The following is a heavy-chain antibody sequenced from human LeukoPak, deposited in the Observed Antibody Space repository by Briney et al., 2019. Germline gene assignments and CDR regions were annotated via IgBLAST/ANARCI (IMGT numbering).Heavy chain of an antibody. Sequence: GGSLRLSCAASGFTFSSYAMHWVRQAPGKGLEWVAVISYDGCNKYYADSVKGRFTISRDNSKNTLYLQMNSLRAEDTAVYYCARDDVARAFDIWGQGTMVTVSS. V-gene: IGHV3-30-3*01. CDR1: GFTFSSYA. CDR2: ISYDGCNK. CDR3: ARDDVARAFDI. J-gene: IGHJ3*02.